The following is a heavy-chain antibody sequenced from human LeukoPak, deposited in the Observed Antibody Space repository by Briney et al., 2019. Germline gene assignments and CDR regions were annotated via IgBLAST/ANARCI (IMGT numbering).Heavy chain of an antibody. V-gene: IGHV4-34*01. CDR3: ARCFPLRYFDWSPSNWFDP. Sequence: SETLSLTCAVYGGSFSGYYWSWIRQPPGKGLEWIGEINHSGSTNYNPSLKSRVTISVDTSKNQFSLKLSSVTAADTAVYYCARCFPLRYFDWSPSNWFDPWGQGTLVTVSS. CDR2: INHSGST. J-gene: IGHJ5*02. CDR1: GGSFSGYY. D-gene: IGHD3-9*01.